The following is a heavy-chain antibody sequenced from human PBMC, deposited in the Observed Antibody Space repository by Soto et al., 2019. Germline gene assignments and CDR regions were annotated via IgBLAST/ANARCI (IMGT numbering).Heavy chain of an antibody. D-gene: IGHD3-22*01. V-gene: IGHV4-31*03. Sequence: TLSVTCTFSGFSISSSSYSWRWIRQHPGKGLEWIGYVYFSGNTDYNPSLKSRVTISVDTSKKQFSLRLTSVTVADTAVYYCARLGYDSSGYPSWFDPWGQGTLVNV. CDR1: GFSISSSSYS. CDR3: ARLGYDSSGYPSWFDP. J-gene: IGHJ5*02. CDR2: VYFSGNT.